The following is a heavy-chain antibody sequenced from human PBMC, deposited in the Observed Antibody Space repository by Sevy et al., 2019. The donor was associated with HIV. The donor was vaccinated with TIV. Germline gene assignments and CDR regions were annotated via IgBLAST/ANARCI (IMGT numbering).Heavy chain of an antibody. CDR2: IYYSGST. CDR1: GGSISSGGYY. CDR3: ARETRYYDYVWGIDAFDI. D-gene: IGHD3-16*01. Sequence: SETLSLTCTVSGGSISSGGYYWSWIRQHPGKGLEWIGYIYYSGSTYYNPSLKSRVTISVDTSKNQFSLKLSSVTAADTDVYYCARETRYYDYVWGIDAFDIWGQGTMVTVS. V-gene: IGHV4-31*03. J-gene: IGHJ3*02.